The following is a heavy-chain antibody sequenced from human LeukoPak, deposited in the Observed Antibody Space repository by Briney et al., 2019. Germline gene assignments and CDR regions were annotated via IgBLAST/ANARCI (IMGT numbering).Heavy chain of an antibody. CDR2: INHSGST. Sequence: SETQSLTCTVYGGSFSGYYWSRIRQPPGKGLEWIGEINHSGSTNYNPSLKSRVTISVDTSKNQFSLKLSSVTAADTAVYYCARGSSTVGRYYFDYWGQGTLVTVSS. CDR3: ARGSSTVGRYYFDY. V-gene: IGHV4-34*01. J-gene: IGHJ4*02. CDR1: GGSFSGYY. D-gene: IGHD4-11*01.